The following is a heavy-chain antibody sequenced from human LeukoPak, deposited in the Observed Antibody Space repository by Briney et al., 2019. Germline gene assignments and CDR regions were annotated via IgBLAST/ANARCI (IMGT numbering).Heavy chain of an antibody. J-gene: IGHJ4*02. V-gene: IGHV3-9*01. CDR1: GFTFDDYA. CDR2: ISWNSGSI. Sequence: PGGSLRLSCAASGFTFDDYAMHWVRQAPGKGLEWVSGISWNSGSIGYADSVKGRFTISRDNAKNSLYLQMNSLRAEDTALYYCAKEASGYDYDYFDYWGQGTLVTVSS. D-gene: IGHD5-12*01. CDR3: AKEASGYDYDYFDY.